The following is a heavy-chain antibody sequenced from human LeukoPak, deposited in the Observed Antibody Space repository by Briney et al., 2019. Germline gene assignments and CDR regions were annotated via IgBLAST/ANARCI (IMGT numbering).Heavy chain of an antibody. CDR1: GFTFSSYG. CDR3: AKDESSGHHQYSSSWLFDY. V-gene: IGHV3-30*02. D-gene: IGHD6-13*01. CDR2: IRYDGSNK. Sequence: GGSLRLSCAASGFTFSSYGMHWVRQAPGKGLEWVAFIRYDGSNKYYADSVKGRFTISRDNSKNTLYLQMNSLRAEDTAVYYCAKDESSGHHQYSSSWLFDYWGQGTLVTVSS. J-gene: IGHJ4*02.